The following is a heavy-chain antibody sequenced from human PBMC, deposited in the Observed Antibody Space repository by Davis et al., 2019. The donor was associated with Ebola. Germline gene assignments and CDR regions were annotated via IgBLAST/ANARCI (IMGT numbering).Heavy chain of an antibody. CDR1: GYTFTGYY. J-gene: IGHJ6*02. CDR3: ARHTAAAGREDYYYYYGMDV. V-gene: IGHV1-2*04. D-gene: IGHD6-13*01. CDR2: INPNSGGT. Sequence: ASVKVSCKASGYTFTGYYMHWVRQAPGQGLEWMGWINPNSGGTNYAQKFQGWVTMTRDTSISTAYMELSRLRSDDTAVYYCARHTAAAGREDYYYYYGMDVWGQGTTVTVSS.